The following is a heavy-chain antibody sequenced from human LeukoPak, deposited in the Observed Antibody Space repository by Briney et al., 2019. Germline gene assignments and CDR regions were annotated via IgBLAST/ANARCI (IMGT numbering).Heavy chain of an antibody. CDR3: ARADCATRCYIPDY. V-gene: IGHV4-4*07. J-gene: IGHJ4*02. D-gene: IGHD2-2*02. Sequence: SETLSLTCTVSGGSISSYYWSWIRQPAGKGLEWIGRIYSSGSTNYNPSLKSRVTMSVDTSKKQFSLKLSSVTAADTAVYYCARADCATRCYIPDYWGQGTLVTVSS. CDR1: GGSISSYY. CDR2: IYSSGST.